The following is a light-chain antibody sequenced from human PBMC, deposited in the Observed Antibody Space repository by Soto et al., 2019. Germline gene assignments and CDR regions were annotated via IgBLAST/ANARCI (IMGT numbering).Light chain of an antibody. V-gene: IGLV2-14*01. CDR2: EVS. CDR1: SSDVGIYNY. Sequence: QSVLTQPASVSGSPGQSIAISCTGSSSDVGIYNYVSWYQQHPGKVPKLIIYEVSNRPSGVSNRFSGSKSGNTASLTISGLQAEDEADYYCSSYTRTSALVFGSGTKVTVL. J-gene: IGLJ1*01. CDR3: SSYTRTSALV.